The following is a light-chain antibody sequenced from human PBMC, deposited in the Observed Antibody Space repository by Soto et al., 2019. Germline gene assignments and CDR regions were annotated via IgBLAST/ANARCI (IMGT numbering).Light chain of an antibody. CDR1: QSVSSN. Sequence: EIVMTQSPATLSVSPGARATLSCRASQSVSSNLAWYQQKPGQAPRLLIYGASTRATGIPARFSGSGSGTEFTLTISSLQSEDLAVYYCQQYSNWPPTFGQGTKVEIK. V-gene: IGKV3D-15*01. CDR3: QQYSNWPPT. CDR2: GAS. J-gene: IGKJ1*01.